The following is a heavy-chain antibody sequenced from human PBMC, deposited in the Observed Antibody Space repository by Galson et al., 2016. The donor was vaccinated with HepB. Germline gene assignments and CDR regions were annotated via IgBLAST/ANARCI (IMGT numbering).Heavy chain of an antibody. Sequence: SLRLSCAASGFTFRSYAMHWVRQAPGKGLEWVAVTSYDGSNKYYADSVKGRFTISRDNSENTLHLQMNSLRAGDTAVYYCAKARFGSFDSWGQGTLVTVSS. CDR1: GFTFRSYA. J-gene: IGHJ4*02. V-gene: IGHV3-30*04. D-gene: IGHD3-16*01. CDR2: TSYDGSNK. CDR3: AKARFGSFDS.